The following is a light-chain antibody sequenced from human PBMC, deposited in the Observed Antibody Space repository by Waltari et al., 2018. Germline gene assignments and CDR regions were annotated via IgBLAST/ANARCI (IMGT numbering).Light chain of an antibody. Sequence: DIVLRQSPATVSLSPGDGATLSCRTSQSVSSFVAWYHQKPGQPPRLLIADTSNRASGISDRITASGSGLDFTLTISSLEPEDVGVYYCQQRDNWPWTFGQGTKVEIK. V-gene: IGKV3-11*01. J-gene: IGKJ1*01. CDR1: QSVSSF. CDR3: QQRDNWPWT. CDR2: DTS.